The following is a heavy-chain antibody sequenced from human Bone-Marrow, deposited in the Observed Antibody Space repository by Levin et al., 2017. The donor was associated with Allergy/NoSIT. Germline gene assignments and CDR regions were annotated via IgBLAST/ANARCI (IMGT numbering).Heavy chain of an antibody. CDR2: ISGSGDER. J-gene: IGHJ4*02. D-gene: IGHD6-19*01. CDR3: AKVGGWPPHY. Sequence: PGGSLRLSCAASGFTFRSYAMSWVRQAPGKGLEWVSSISGSGDERYYADSVKGRFTISRDNSKNTLYLQMNSLRAEDTAVYYCAKVGGWPPHYWGQGTLITVSS. V-gene: IGHV3-23*01. CDR1: GFTFRSYA.